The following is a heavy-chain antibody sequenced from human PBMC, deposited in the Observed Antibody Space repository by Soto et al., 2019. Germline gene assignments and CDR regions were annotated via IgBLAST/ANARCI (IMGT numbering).Heavy chain of an antibody. V-gene: IGHV3-30*18. CDR1: GFTFSSYG. Sequence: QVQLVESGGGVVQPGRSLRLSCAASGFTFSSYGMHWVRQAPGKGLEWVAVISYDGSNKYYADSVKGRFTISRDNSKNTLYLQMNSLRAEDTAVYYCAKDIHYDSSGYGDAFDIWGQGTMVTVSS. CDR3: AKDIHYDSSGYGDAFDI. CDR2: ISYDGSNK. D-gene: IGHD3-22*01. J-gene: IGHJ3*02.